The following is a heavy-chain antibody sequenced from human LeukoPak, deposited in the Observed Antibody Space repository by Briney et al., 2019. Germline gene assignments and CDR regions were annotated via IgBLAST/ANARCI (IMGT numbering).Heavy chain of an antibody. CDR2: FHYSGST. Sequence: SETLSLTCTVSGGSISSYYWSWIRQPPGKGLEWIGSFHYSGSTNYNPSLKSRVTISVDTSKNQFSLKLSSVTAADTAVYYCARGPGYPGRPRPDDAFDIWGQGTMVTVSS. CDR1: GGSISSYY. J-gene: IGHJ3*02. V-gene: IGHV4-59*01. CDR3: ARGPGYPGRPRPDDAFDI. D-gene: IGHD2-15*01.